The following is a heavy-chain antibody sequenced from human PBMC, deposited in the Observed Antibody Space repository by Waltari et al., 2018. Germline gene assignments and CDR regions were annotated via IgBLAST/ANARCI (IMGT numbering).Heavy chain of an antibody. J-gene: IGHJ4*02. V-gene: IGHV1-69*13. CDR2: IIPIFGTA. CDR3: ARDSSPVEMATTYFDY. CDR1: GGTFSSYA. Sequence: QVQLVQSGAEVKKPGSSVKVSCKAPGGTFSSYAISWVRQAPGQGLEWMGGIIPIFGTANYAQKFQGRVTITADESTSTAYMGLSSLRSEDTAVYYCARDSSPVEMATTYFDYWGQGTLVTVSS. D-gene: IGHD5-12*01.